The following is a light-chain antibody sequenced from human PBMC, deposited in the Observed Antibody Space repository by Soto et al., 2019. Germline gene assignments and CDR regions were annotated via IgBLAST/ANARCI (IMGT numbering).Light chain of an antibody. CDR3: QSYDNSLSVYV. CDR2: GNS. V-gene: IGLV1-40*01. J-gene: IGLJ1*01. Sequence: QSVLTQPPSASGAPGQRVTISCTGSSSNIGAHYDVHWYQQLPGTAPKLLIYGNSNRPSGVPDRFSGSKSGTSASLAITGLQAEDEADYYCQSYDNSLSVYVIGTGTKV. CDR1: SSNIGAHYD.